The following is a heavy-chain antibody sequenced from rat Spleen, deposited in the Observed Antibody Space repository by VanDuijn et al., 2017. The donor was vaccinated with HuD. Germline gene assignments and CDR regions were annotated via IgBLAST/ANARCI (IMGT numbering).Heavy chain of an antibody. CDR3: TRDSDIPTYFFDY. CDR2: ISPSGDST. V-gene: IGHV5S23*01. Sequence: EVQLVESGGGLVQPGRSLKLSCAASGFTFSDYNMAWVRQSPKKGLEWVATISPSGDSTYYRDSVKGRFTISRDNAKSTLYLQMNSLRSEDTATYYCTRDSDIPTYFFDYWGQGVMVTVSS. D-gene: IGHD2-1*01. J-gene: IGHJ2*01. CDR1: GFTFSDYN.